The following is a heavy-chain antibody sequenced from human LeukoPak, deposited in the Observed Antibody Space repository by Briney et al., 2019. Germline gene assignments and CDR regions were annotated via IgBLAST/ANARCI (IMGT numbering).Heavy chain of an antibody. D-gene: IGHD4-17*01. CDR1: GGSISSGGYY. Sequence: PSQTLSLTCTVSGGSISSGGYYWSWIRHHPGKGLEWIGYIYYSGSTYYNPSLKSRVTISVDTSKNQFSLKLSSVTAADTAVYYCARGDYGDYVFDYWGQGTLVTVSS. CDR2: IYYSGST. CDR3: ARGDYGDYVFDY. J-gene: IGHJ4*02. V-gene: IGHV4-31*03.